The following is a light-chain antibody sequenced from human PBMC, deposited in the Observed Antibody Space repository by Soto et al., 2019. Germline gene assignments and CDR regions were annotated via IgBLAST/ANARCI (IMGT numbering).Light chain of an antibody. Sequence: EMVLTQSPGTLPLSPGERATLSFRASQSVSSSYLDWYQQKPGQAPRLLIDGASSIDTGIPDRFSGSGSGTDFTPSISGLEPESFPVDYYEQYGSSPSSFGQGTKVEIK. J-gene: IGKJ1*01. V-gene: IGKV3-20*01. CDR2: GAS. CDR1: QSVSSSY. CDR3: EQYGSSPSS.